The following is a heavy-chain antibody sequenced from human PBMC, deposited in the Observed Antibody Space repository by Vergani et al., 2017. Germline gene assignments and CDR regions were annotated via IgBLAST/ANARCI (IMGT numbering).Heavy chain of an antibody. CDR1: GGPISSYY. Sequence: QVQLQESGPGLVKPSETLSLTCTVSGGPISSYYWSWIRQPPGKGLEWIGYIYYSGSTNYNPSLKSRVTISVDTSKNQFSLKLSSVTAADTAVYYCARADIALYYFDYWGQGTLVTVSS. CDR2: IYYSGST. D-gene: IGHD2-21*01. V-gene: IGHV4-59*01. CDR3: ARADIALYYFDY. J-gene: IGHJ4*02.